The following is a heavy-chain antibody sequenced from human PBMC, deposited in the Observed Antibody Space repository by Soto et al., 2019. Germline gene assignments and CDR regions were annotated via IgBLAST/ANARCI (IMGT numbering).Heavy chain of an antibody. V-gene: IGHV3-23*01. CDR2: ISGSGGST. Sequence: GGSLRLSCAASGFTFSSYAMSWVRQAPGKGLEWVSAISGSGGSTYYADSVKGRFTISRDNSKNTLYLQMNSLRAEDTAVYYCAKDTWPTTVTTTFDYWGQGTLVTVSS. D-gene: IGHD4-17*01. CDR3: AKDTWPTTVTTTFDY. J-gene: IGHJ4*02. CDR1: GFTFSSYA.